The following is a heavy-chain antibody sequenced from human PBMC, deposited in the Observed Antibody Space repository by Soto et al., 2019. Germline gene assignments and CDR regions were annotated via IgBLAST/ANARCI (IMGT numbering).Heavy chain of an antibody. V-gene: IGHV4-39*01. Sequence: SETLSLTCSVSGDSINSDKYYWGWIRQPPGKGLEWIGSIYYRGNTYYNPPLQTRVTISLDKSKSQFSLKLNSVTAADSAVYFCARLEGLATISYYFDFWGQGALVTVSS. CDR3: ARLEGLATISYYFDF. CDR2: IYYRGNT. D-gene: IGHD3-9*01. CDR1: GDSINSDKYY. J-gene: IGHJ4*02.